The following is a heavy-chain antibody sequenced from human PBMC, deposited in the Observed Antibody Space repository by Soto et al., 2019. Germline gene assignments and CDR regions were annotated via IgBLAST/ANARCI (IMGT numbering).Heavy chain of an antibody. Sequence: GASVKVSCKASGYTFTSYQMHWVRQAPGQGLEWMGWINAGNGDTKYSQKFQGRVTITRDTSANTVYMGLSSLRSEDTAVFYCARDWTHYDSSGPGDYWGQGTLVTVSS. D-gene: IGHD3-22*01. V-gene: IGHV1-3*01. J-gene: IGHJ4*02. CDR2: INAGNGDT. CDR3: ARDWTHYDSSGPGDY. CDR1: GYTFTSYQ.